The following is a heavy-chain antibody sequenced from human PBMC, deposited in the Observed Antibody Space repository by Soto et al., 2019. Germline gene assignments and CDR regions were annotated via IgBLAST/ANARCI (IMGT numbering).Heavy chain of an antibody. Sequence: SKPMSLTCAVPGYSINSDNWWGWIRQPPGKGLEWIGYIFYTGTTYYNLSLKSRVTMSVDTAKDQFSLKLSPVTAADTAVYYWARTSRVRTGHLDYCGKGTRVTVSS. V-gene: IGHV4-28*01. CDR2: IFYTGTT. CDR1: GYSINSDNW. CDR3: ARTSRVRTGHLDY. J-gene: IGHJ4*01. D-gene: IGHD3-9*01.